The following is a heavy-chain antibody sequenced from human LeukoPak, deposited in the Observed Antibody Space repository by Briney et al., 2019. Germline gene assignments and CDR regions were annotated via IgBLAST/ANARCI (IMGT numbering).Heavy chain of an antibody. CDR1: GGTFSSYA. J-gene: IGHJ5*02. CDR3: ASLYCSSTSCYGWFDP. Sequence: GASVKVSCKASGGTFSSYAISWVRQAPGQGLEWMGGIIPIFGTANYAQKFQGRVTITADESTSTAYMELSSLRSEDTAVYYCASLYCSSTSCYGWFDPWGQGTLVTVSS. V-gene: IGHV1-69*13. CDR2: IIPIFGTA. D-gene: IGHD2-2*01.